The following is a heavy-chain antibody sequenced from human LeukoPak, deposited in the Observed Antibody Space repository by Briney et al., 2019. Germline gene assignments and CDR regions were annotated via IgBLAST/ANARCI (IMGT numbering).Heavy chain of an antibody. Sequence: SETLSLTCTVSGGSISSYYWSWIRQPPGKGLEWIGYIYYSGSTNYNPSLKSRDTISVDTSKNQFSLKLSSVTAADTAVYYCARESHGSSWYVRANWFDPWGQGTLVTVSS. V-gene: IGHV4-59*01. CDR2: IYYSGST. CDR3: ARESHGSSWYVRANWFDP. J-gene: IGHJ5*02. D-gene: IGHD6-13*01. CDR1: GGSISSYY.